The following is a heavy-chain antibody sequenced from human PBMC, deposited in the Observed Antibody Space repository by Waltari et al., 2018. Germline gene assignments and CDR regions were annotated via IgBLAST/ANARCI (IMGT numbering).Heavy chain of an antibody. V-gene: IGHV3-48*03. D-gene: IGHD3-10*01. CDR3: RWFVDSFDM. CDR2: ISGSGNTM. Sequence: EVRVVESGGGLVQPGGSQRRPCATSGCTFRDYGMNWLRQAPGKGLEWVSFISGSGNTMQYSDSVKGRFTVSRDNAKNSLYLQMNSLRAEDSSVYFCRWFVDSFDMWGRGTMVTVSS. CDR1: GCTFRDYG. J-gene: IGHJ3*02.